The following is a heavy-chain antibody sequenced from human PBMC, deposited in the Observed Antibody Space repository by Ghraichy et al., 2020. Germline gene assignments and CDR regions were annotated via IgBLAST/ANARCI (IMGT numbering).Heavy chain of an antibody. CDR1: GGSINGYY. CDR2: IYYSGNT. J-gene: IGHJ6*02. Sequence: SETLSLTCAVSGGSINGYYWSWIRQPPGKRLEWIGYIYYSGNTNYNPSLKSRVTISVDTSKNHFSLKLRSVTAADAAVYYCAIGKSGVTTAYYHGVDVWGQGSTVTVSS. V-gene: IGHV4-59*01. CDR3: AIGKSGVTTAYYHGVDV. D-gene: IGHD4-17*01.